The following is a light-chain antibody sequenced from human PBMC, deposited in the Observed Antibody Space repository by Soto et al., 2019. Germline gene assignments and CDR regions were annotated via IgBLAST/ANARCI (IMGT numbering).Light chain of an antibody. Sequence: EIVLTQSPGTLSLSPGERATLSCRASQSVSSSYLAWYQQKPGQAPRLLIYSASSRATGIPDRFSGSGSGTDFTLTISRLEPEDFAVYYCQQYGSSPTWTFDQGTKVEIK. CDR3: QQYGSSPTWT. J-gene: IGKJ1*01. V-gene: IGKV3-20*01. CDR2: SAS. CDR1: QSVSSSY.